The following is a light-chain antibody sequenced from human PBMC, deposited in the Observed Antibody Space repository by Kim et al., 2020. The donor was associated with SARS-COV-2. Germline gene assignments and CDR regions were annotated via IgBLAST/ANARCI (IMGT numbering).Light chain of an antibody. J-gene: IGKJ1*01. V-gene: IGKV3-11*01. CDR2: DAS. CDR3: QQRNKWPRT. CDR1: QSVSTD. Sequence: EIVLTQSPAPLSLSPGERATLSCRASQSVSTDLAWYQQKPGQAPRLFIYDASNRATGIPARFIGSGSGTDFTLTVSSLEPEDSAIYYCQQRNKWPRTFGQGTKVDIK.